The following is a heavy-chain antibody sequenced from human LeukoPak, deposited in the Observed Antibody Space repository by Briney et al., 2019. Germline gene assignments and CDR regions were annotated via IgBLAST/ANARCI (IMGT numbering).Heavy chain of an antibody. V-gene: IGHV1-46*01. CDR3: ASLGSGSSPIIDFDY. CDR2: IDPSGGST. J-gene: IGHJ4*02. CDR1: GYSFTSYY. D-gene: IGHD3-10*01. Sequence: ASVKVSCKAYGYSFTSYYMHWVRQAPGQGLEWMGIIDPSGGSTNYAQKFQGRITMTRDTSTSTVYMELSSLRSEDTAIYYCASLGSGSSPIIDFDYWGQGTLVTVSS.